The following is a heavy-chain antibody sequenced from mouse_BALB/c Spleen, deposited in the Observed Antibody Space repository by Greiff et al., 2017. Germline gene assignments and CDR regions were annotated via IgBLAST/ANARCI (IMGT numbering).Heavy chain of an antibody. CDR2: INPSTGYT. Sequence: VQLVESGAELMKPGASVKISCKATGYTFSSYWMHWVKQRPGQGLEWIGYINPSTGYTEYNQKFKDKATLTADKSSSTAYMQLSSLTSEDSAVYYCARRGRGGAMDYWGQGTSVTVSS. V-gene: IGHV1S26*01. CDR1: GYTFSSYW. J-gene: IGHJ4*01. CDR3: ARRGRGGAMDY.